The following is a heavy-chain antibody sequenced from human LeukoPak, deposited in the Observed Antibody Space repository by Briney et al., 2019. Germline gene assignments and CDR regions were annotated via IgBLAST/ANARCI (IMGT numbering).Heavy chain of an antibody. V-gene: IGHV3-7*01. CDR3: ARDRNHRSYCSGGSCYSVLDYFDY. J-gene: IGHJ4*02. D-gene: IGHD2-15*01. Sequence: GGSLRLSCAASGFTFSSYWMSWVRQAPGKGLEGVANIKQDGSEKYYVDPEKGRFTISRDNAKNSLYLQMNSLRAEDTAVYYCARDRNHRSYCSGGSCYSVLDYFDYWGQGTLVTVSS. CDR1: GFTFSSYW. CDR2: IKQDGSEK.